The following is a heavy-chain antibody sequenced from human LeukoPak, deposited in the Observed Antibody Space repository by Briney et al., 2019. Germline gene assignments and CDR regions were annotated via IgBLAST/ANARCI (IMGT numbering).Heavy chain of an antibody. CDR3: ASPRTTMIVVVKERHAFDI. CDR2: IIPIFGTA. D-gene: IGHD3-22*01. CDR1: GGTFSSYA. Sequence: SVKVSCKASGGTFSSYAISWVRQAPGQGLEWMGGIIPIFGTANYAQKFQGRVTITADESTSTAYMELSSLRSEDTAVYYCASPRTTMIVVVKERHAFDIWGQGTMVTVSS. V-gene: IGHV1-69*13. J-gene: IGHJ3*02.